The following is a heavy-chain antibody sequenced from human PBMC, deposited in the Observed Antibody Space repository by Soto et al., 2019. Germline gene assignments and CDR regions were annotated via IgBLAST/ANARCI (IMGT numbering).Heavy chain of an antibody. Sequence: ASDTLSLTCTVSGDSISTFYWGWMRQSPGKELEWIGYVYYTGSTNYNPSLKSRVTISVDRSKNQFSLKLTSANAADTAVYYCARGRTVRNYADDSSDYFYFFDYWGQGTQVTVSS. CDR2: VYYTGST. V-gene: IGHV4-59*07. CDR3: ARGRTVRNYADDSSDYFYFFDY. D-gene: IGHD3-22*01. J-gene: IGHJ4*02. CDR1: GDSISTFY.